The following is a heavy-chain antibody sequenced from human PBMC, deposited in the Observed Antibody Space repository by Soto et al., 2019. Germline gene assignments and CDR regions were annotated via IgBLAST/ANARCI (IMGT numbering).Heavy chain of an antibody. J-gene: IGHJ6*02. V-gene: IGHV3-33*01. CDR2: IWYDGSNK. CDR3: ARETSGTTDYYYGMDV. CDR1: GFTFSSYG. D-gene: IGHD1-7*01. Sequence: QVQLVESGGGVVQPGWSLRLSCAASGFTFSSYGMHWVRQAPGKGLEWVAVIWYDGSNKYYADSVKGRFTISRDNSKNTLYLQMNSLRAEDTAVYYCARETSGTTDYYYGMDVWGQGTTVTVSS.